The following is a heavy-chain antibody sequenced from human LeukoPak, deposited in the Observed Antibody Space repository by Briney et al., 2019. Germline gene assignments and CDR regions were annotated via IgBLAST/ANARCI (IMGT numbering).Heavy chain of an antibody. CDR2: IYYSGST. CDR1: GGSISSGGYY. V-gene: IGHV4-31*03. J-gene: IGHJ5*02. D-gene: IGHD4-23*01. Sequence: SQTLSLTCTVSGGSISSGGYYWSWIRQHPGKGLEWIGYIYYSGSTYYNPSLKSRVTISVDTSKNQFSLKLSSVTAADTAVYYCARDGPSGGNRNSNWFDPWGQGTLVTVSS. CDR3: ARDGPSGGNRNSNWFDP.